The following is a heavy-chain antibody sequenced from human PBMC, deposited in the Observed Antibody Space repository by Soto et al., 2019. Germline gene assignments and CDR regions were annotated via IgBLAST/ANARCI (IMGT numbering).Heavy chain of an antibody. Sequence: ASVKVSCKPSGYTFTSYAIFWVRQAPGQRLEWMGWINAGNGNTKYSQKFQGRVTITRDTSASTAYMELSSLRSEDTAVYYCAREGQFYDSRGFYYSFDSWGQGTRVTVSS. CDR1: GYTFTSYA. J-gene: IGHJ4*02. CDR3: AREGQFYDSRGFYYSFDS. D-gene: IGHD3-22*01. CDR2: INAGNGNT. V-gene: IGHV1-3*01.